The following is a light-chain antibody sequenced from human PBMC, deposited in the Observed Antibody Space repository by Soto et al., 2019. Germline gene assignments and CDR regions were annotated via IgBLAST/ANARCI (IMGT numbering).Light chain of an antibody. Sequence: DIQMTQSPSSVSASVGDRVTITCRASPGISSWLAWYQQKPGKAPKLLIYAASSLQSGVPSRFSGSGSGTDFTLTISSLQPEDFPTYYCQQANSFPPFTFGPGTKVDIK. CDR3: QQANSFPPFT. V-gene: IGKV1D-12*01. CDR2: AAS. CDR1: PGISSW. J-gene: IGKJ3*01.